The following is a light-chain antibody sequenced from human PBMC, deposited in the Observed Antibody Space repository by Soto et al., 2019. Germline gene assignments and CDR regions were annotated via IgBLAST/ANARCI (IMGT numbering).Light chain of an antibody. J-gene: IGLJ2*01. CDR3: GTWDSSLSAGV. CDR1: SSNIGNDD. V-gene: IGLV1-51*01. CDR2: ENN. Sequence: QSVLTQPPSVSAAPGQEVTISCSGSSSNIGNDDVSWYQHLPGKAPELLIYENNKRPSGIPDRFSGSKSGTSATLGITGLQTGDEADYYCGTWDSSLSAGVFGGGTKVTVL.